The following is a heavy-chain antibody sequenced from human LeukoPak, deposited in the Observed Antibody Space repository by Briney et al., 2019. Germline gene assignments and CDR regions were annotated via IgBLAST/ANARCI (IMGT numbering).Heavy chain of an antibody. V-gene: IGHV4-59*08. D-gene: IGHD5-12*01. CDR1: GGSISSYY. CDR3: ARRGGYSGYEQV. Sequence: SETLSLTCSVSGGSISSYYWSWIRQPPGQGLEWIGYIYSSGNTNYNPSLKSRVAISVDTSKNQFSLNLSSVTAADTAVYYCARRGGYSGYEQVWGQGALVTVSS. J-gene: IGHJ4*02. CDR2: IYSSGNT.